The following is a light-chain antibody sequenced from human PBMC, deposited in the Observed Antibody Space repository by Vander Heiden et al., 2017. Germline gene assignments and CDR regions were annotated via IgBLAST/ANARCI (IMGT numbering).Light chain of an antibody. V-gene: IGKV1-39*01. CDR3: QQSFTTPLT. Sequence: DIQLTESLSSLSASVADRVTITCLASQYISNYLKWYQQKPGKAPKLLIYAASNLQSGVPSRFSGSGSETDFTLTISSLQPEDFATYYCQQSFTTPLTFGGGTKVEIK. CDR2: AAS. J-gene: IGKJ4*01. CDR1: QYISNY.